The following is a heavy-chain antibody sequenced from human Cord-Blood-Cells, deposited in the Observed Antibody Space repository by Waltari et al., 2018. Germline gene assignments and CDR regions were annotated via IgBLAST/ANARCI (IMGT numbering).Heavy chain of an antibody. D-gene: IGHD1-26*01. J-gene: IGHJ5*02. V-gene: IGHV3-48*02. Sequence: EVQLVESGGGLVQPGGSLRLSCAASGFTFSSYSMNWVRQAPGKGLEWVSYISSSSTIYSADSVKGRFTISRDNAKNSLYLQMNSLRDEDTAVYYCARDRGARSWFDPWGQGTLVTVSS. CDR1: GFTFSSYS. CDR2: ISSSSTI. CDR3: ARDRGARSWFDP.